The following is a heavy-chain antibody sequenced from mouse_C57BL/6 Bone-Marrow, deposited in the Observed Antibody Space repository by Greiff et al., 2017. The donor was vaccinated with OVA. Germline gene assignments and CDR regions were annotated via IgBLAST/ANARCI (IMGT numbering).Heavy chain of an antibody. D-gene: IGHD6-5*01. CDR1: GFSFNTYA. J-gene: IGHJ4*01. CDR3: VRPMERVYAMDY. Sequence: EVHLVESGGGLVQPKGSLKLSCAASGFSFNTYAMNWVRQAPGKGLEWVARIRSKSNNYATYYADSVKDRFTISRDDSESMLYLQMNNLKTEDTAMYYCVRPMERVYAMDYWGQGTSVTVSS. CDR2: IRSKSNNYAT. V-gene: IGHV10-1*01.